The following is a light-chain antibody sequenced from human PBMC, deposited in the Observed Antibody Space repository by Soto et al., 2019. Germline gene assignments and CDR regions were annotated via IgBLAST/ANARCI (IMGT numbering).Light chain of an antibody. Sequence: QSVLTQPSSASGTPGQRVTISCSGSSPNIGSNFVYWYQQLPGAAPELLIYRDSQRASGVPDRFSGSKSGTSASLAISGLRSEDEADYHCAAWDDNLSGYVFGTGTKLTVL. CDR1: SPNIGSNF. CDR2: RDS. CDR3: AAWDDNLSGYV. J-gene: IGLJ1*01. V-gene: IGLV1-47*01.